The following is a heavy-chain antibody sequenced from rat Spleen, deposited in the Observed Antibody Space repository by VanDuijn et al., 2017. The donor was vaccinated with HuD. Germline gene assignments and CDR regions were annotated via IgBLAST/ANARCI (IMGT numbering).Heavy chain of an antibody. J-gene: IGHJ2*01. CDR2: IIYDGSRT. D-gene: IGHD1-4*01. Sequence: EVQLVESGGGLVQPGRSLKLSCAASGFIFSDYTMAWVRQAPKKGLEWVATIIYDGSRTYYRDSVKGRFTISRDNAKSTLYLQMDSLRSEDTATYYCAREAGIPFHYFDYWGQGVMVTVSS. CDR1: GFIFSDYT. V-gene: IGHV5-17*01. CDR3: AREAGIPFHYFDY.